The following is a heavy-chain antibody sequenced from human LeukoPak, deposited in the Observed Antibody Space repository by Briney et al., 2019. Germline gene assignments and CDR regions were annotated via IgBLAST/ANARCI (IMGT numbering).Heavy chain of an antibody. Sequence: GGSLRLSCAASGFTFSSFWMHWVRQAPGKGLVWVPRINSDGSSTSYADSVKGRFTISRDNAKNTLYLQMNSLRAEDTAVYYCAIQNQLLVLGYWGQGTLVTVSS. CDR2: INSDGSST. D-gene: IGHD2-2*01. V-gene: IGHV3-74*01. CDR1: GFTFSSFW. J-gene: IGHJ4*02. CDR3: AIQNQLLVLGY.